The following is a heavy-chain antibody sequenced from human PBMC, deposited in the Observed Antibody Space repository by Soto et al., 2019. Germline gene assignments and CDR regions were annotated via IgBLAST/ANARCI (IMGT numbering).Heavy chain of an antibody. V-gene: IGHV3-13*01. D-gene: IGHD3-10*01. J-gene: IGHJ6*02. CDR1: GFTFSSYD. CDR2: IGTAGDT. Sequence: EVQLVESGGGLVQPGGSLRLSCAASGFTFSSYDMHWVRQATGKGLEWVSAIGTAGDTYYPGSVKGRFTISRENAKNSLYLQMNSLRAGDTAVYYCARVRAEYYGSGSKIREDYYYYGMDVWGQGTTVTVSS. CDR3: ARVRAEYYGSGSKIREDYYYYGMDV.